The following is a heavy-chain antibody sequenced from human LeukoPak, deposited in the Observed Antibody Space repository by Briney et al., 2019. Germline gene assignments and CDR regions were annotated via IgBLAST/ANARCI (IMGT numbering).Heavy chain of an antibody. D-gene: IGHD3-10*01. Sequence: GGSLRLSCAASGFTFSSYAMHWVRQAPGKGLEWVAVISYDGSNKYYADSVKGRFTISRDNSGNTLYVQMNSLRVEDTAVYYCAKAYYYGSGSNYKSFDYWGQGTLVTVSS. CDR2: ISYDGSNK. CDR1: GFTFSSYA. CDR3: AKAYYYGSGSNYKSFDY. J-gene: IGHJ4*02. V-gene: IGHV3-30-3*01.